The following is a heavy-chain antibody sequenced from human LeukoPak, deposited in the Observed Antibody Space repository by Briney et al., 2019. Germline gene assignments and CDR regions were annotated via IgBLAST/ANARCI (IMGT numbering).Heavy chain of an antibody. CDR1: GYTFTGYY. J-gene: IGHJ4*02. CDR2: INPNSGDT. D-gene: IGHD6-19*01. Sequence: GASVKVSCKASGYTFTGYYMHWVRQAPGQGLEWMGWINPNSGDTNYAQKFQGRVTMTRDMSISTAYMELSRLRSDDTAVYYCARDRTRTGYSSGWYHDYWGQGTLVTVSS. V-gene: IGHV1-2*02. CDR3: ARDRTRTGYSSGWYHDY.